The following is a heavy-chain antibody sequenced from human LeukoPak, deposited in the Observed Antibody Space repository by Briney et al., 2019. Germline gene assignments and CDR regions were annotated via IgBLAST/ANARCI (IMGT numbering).Heavy chain of an antibody. J-gene: IGHJ4*02. CDR1: GFTFSNYW. V-gene: IGHV3-7*01. Sequence: GGSLRLSCEVSGFTFSNYWMSWVRQAPGKGLEWVANIKEDGNEKYYVDSVKGRFTISRDNAKNSVYLQMNSLRVEDTAVYYCARDLGYSSGWGFDYWGQGTLVTVSS. CDR3: ARDLGYSSGWGFDY. D-gene: IGHD6-19*01. CDR2: IKEDGNEK.